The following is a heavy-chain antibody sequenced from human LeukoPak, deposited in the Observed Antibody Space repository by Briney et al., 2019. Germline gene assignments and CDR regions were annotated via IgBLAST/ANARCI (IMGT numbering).Heavy chain of an antibody. J-gene: IGHJ4*02. D-gene: IGHD3-22*01. CDR1: GFTFSSYA. V-gene: IGHV3-23*01. Sequence: GGSLRLSCAASGFTFSSYAMSWVRQAPGKGLEWVSAISGSGGSTYYADSVKGRFTISRDNSKNTLYLQMNSLRAEDTAVYYCAKSPTYYYDSSGYYYFDYWGQGTLVTVSS. CDR2: ISGSGGST. CDR3: AKSPTYYYDSSGYYYFDY.